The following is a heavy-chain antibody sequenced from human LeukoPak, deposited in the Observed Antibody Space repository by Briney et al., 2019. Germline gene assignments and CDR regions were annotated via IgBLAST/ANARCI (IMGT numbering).Heavy chain of an antibody. CDR2: IYSGDSDT. V-gene: IGHV5-51*01. J-gene: IGHJ4*02. Sequence: GESLNISCKGSGYDFPGYWIVWVRHMTGKGREWKGIIYSGDSDTRCSPSIQRQVSISADKSISTDYLQWSSLKASDTDRYYCARPLGGGSSGWFLDYWGQGTLVTVSS. CDR3: ARPLGGGSSGWFLDY. CDR1: GYDFPGYW. D-gene: IGHD6-19*01.